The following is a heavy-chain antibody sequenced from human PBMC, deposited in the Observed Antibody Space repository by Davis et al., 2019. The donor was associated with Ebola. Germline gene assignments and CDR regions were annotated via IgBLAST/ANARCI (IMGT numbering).Heavy chain of an antibody. CDR3: AKVMVVTASNAFDI. Sequence: GESLKISCAASGFTFSSYGMHWVRQAPGKGLEWLAVISYDGSNKYYADSVKGRFTISRDNSKNTLYLQMNSLRAEDTAVYYCAKVMVVTASNAFDIWGQGTMVTVSS. D-gene: IGHD2-21*02. V-gene: IGHV3-30*18. J-gene: IGHJ3*02. CDR2: ISYDGSNK. CDR1: GFTFSSYG.